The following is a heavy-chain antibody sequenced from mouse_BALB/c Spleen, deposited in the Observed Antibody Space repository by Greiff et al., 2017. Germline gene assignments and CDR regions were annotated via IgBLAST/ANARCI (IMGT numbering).Heavy chain of an antibody. CDR3: ARQTPYGNYVEWFAY. V-gene: IGHV5-6*01. D-gene: IGHD2-1*01. CDR1: GFTFSSYG. Sequence: EVQVVESGGDLVKPGGSLKLSCAASGFTFSSYGMSWVRQTPDKRLEWVANISSCGSYTYYPDSVKGRFTISRDNAKNTLYLQMSSLTSEDTAMYYCARQTPYGNYVEWFAYWGQGTLVTVSA. CDR2: ISSCGSYT. J-gene: IGHJ3*01.